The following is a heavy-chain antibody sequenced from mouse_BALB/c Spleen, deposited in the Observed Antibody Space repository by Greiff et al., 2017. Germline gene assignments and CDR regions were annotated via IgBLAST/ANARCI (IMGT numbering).Heavy chain of an antibody. V-gene: IGHV1S29*02. CDR1: GYTFTDYN. Sequence: VQLQQSGPELVKPGASVKISCKASGYTFTDYNMHWVKQSHGKSLEWIGYIYPYNGGTGYNQKFKSKATLTVDNSSSTAYMELRSLTSEDSAVYYCAVYYGYAWFAYWGQGTLVTVSA. CDR2: IYPYNGGT. D-gene: IGHD2-2*01. J-gene: IGHJ3*01. CDR3: AVYYGYAWFAY.